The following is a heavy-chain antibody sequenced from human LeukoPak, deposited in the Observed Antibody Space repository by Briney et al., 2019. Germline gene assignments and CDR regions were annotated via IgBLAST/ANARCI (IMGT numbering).Heavy chain of an antibody. Sequence: ASVKVSCKASGYTFTSYGISWVRQAPGQGLEWMGWISAYSGNTHYAQQFQGRVTMTTDTSTNTAYMELRTLRSDDTAVYYCATAVTGVIDFWGQGTLVTVSS. J-gene: IGHJ4*02. CDR3: ATAVTGVIDF. CDR2: ISAYSGNT. V-gene: IGHV1-18*01. D-gene: IGHD2-21*02. CDR1: GYTFTSYG.